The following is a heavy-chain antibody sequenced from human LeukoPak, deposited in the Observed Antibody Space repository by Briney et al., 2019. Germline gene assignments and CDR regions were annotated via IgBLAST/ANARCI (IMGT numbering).Heavy chain of an antibody. CDR2: IKSKTDGGTT. CDR1: GFTFSSYA. Sequence: PGGSLRLSCAASGFTFSSYAMSWVRQAPGKGLEWIGRIKSKTDGGTTDYAAPVKGRFTISRDDSKNTLYLQMNSLKTEDTAVYYCTTDYGDFPWDYWGQGTLVTVSS. CDR3: TTDYGDFPWDY. D-gene: IGHD4-17*01. V-gene: IGHV3-15*01. J-gene: IGHJ4*02.